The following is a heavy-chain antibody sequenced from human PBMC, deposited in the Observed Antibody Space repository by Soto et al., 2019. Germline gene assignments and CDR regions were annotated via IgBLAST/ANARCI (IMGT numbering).Heavy chain of an antibody. CDR3: ARVRVYYYDSPDNNWFDP. V-gene: IGHV1-8*01. Sequence: QVQLVQSGAEVKKPGASVKVSCKASGYTFTSYDINWVRQATGQGLEWMGWMNPKSGNTGYAQKFQGRVTMTRNTSISTAYMELSSLRSEDTAVYYCARVRVYYYDSPDNNWFDPWGQGTLVTVSS. J-gene: IGHJ5*02. CDR2: MNPKSGNT. D-gene: IGHD3-22*01. CDR1: GYTFTSYD.